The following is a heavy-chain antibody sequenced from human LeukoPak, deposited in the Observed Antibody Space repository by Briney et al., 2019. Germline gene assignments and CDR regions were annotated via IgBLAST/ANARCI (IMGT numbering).Heavy chain of an antibody. V-gene: IGHV4-61*05. CDR2: SYYSGGA. Sequence: PSETLSLTCTVSGGSISSSSYYWGWIRQPPGKGLEWIGYSYYSGGANYNPSLKGRATVSLDTSKNQLFLNLASVAAADSAVYYCARGRTDAAVAGNFDYWGQGTLVTVSS. CDR1: GGSISSSSYY. J-gene: IGHJ4*02. D-gene: IGHD6-19*01. CDR3: ARGRTDAAVAGNFDY.